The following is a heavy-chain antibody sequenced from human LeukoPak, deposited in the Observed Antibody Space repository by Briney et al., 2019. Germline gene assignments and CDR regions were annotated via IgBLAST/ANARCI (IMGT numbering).Heavy chain of an antibody. CDR2: FDPEDGET. CDR1: GYTLTELS. CDR3: ARGPVGATHPIPFDY. Sequence: ASVKVSCKVSGYTLTELSMHWVRQAPGKGLEWMGGFDPEDGETIYAQKFQGRVTITADESTSTAYMELSSLRSEDTAVYYCARGPVGATHPIPFDYWGQGTLVTVSS. D-gene: IGHD1-26*01. V-gene: IGHV1-24*01. J-gene: IGHJ4*02.